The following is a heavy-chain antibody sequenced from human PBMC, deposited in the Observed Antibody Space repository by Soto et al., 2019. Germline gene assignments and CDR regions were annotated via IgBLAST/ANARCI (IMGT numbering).Heavy chain of an antibody. V-gene: IGHV4-59*01. J-gene: IGHJ6*02. CDR1: GGSISAYY. CDR2: IYYSGST. CDR3: ARGQVGSMDV. Sequence: PSETLSLTCTVSGGSISAYYWSWIRQPPGKGLEWIGYIYYSGSTSYNPSLKSRVTISVDTSKNQFSLKLRSVTAADTAVYYCARGQVGSMDVWGQGTTVTVSS. D-gene: IGHD3-10*01.